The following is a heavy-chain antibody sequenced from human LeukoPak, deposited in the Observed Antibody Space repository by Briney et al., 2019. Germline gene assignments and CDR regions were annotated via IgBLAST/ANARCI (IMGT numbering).Heavy chain of an antibody. D-gene: IGHD3-22*01. Sequence: PGGSLRLSCAASGFTFSSSWMHWVRQAPGKGLVWVSRITRDGSSTTYADSVKGRFTTSRDNAKNTLYLQMDSLRDDDTAVYYCAREYYDSSGSYYFDYWGQGTLVTVSS. J-gene: IGHJ4*02. V-gene: IGHV3-74*01. CDR3: AREYYDSSGSYYFDY. CDR2: ITRDGSST. CDR1: GFTFSSSW.